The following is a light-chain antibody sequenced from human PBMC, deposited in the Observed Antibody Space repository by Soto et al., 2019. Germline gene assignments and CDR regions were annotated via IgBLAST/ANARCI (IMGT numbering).Light chain of an antibody. Sequence: DIQMTQSPSTLSASVGDRVTITCRASQSVSNWLAWYQQKPGKAPKVLIFDASTLESGVPSRFSGSGSGTEFTLTIRSLQPDDFATYYCQQYIDYPGTFGQGTKVEIK. V-gene: IGKV1-5*01. J-gene: IGKJ1*01. CDR1: QSVSNW. CDR3: QQYIDYPGT. CDR2: DAS.